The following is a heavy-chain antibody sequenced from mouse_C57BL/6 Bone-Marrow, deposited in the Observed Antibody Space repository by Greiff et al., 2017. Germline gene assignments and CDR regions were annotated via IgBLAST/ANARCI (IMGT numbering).Heavy chain of an antibody. CDR2: IYPGSGST. D-gene: IGHD2-10*01. Sequence: QVQLQQPGAELVKPGASVKMSCKASGYTFTSSWITWVKQRPGQGLEWIGDIYPGSGSTNYNEKFKSKATLTVDTSSSTAYMQLSSLTSEDSAVYDCARPYYCNYWYFDVWGTGTTVTVSA. CDR3: ARPYYCNYWYFDV. V-gene: IGHV1-55*01. CDR1: GYTFTSSW. J-gene: IGHJ1*03.